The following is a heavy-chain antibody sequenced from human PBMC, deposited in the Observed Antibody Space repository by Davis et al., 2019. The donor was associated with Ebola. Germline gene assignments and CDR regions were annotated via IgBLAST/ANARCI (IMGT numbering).Heavy chain of an antibody. D-gene: IGHD6-19*01. Sequence: AASVKVSCKASGYTFTSYYMHWVRQAPGQGLEWMGIINPSGGSTSYAQKFQGRVTITRDTSASTAYMELSSLRSEDTAVYYCARREGSGWYYFDYWGQGTLVTVSS. CDR3: ARREGSGWYYFDY. J-gene: IGHJ4*02. V-gene: IGHV1-46*01. CDR2: INPSGGST. CDR1: GYTFTSYY.